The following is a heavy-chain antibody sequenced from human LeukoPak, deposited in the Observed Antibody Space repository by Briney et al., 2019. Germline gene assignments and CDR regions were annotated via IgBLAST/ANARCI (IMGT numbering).Heavy chain of an antibody. Sequence: GGSLRLSCAASGFTFSSYSMNWVRQAPGKGLEWVSSISSSSSYIYYADSVKGRFTISRYNAKNSLYLQMNSLRAEDTAVYYCAIAPSTMPHAGFDYWGQGTLVTVSS. J-gene: IGHJ4*02. CDR2: ISSSSSYI. D-gene: IGHD5/OR15-5a*01. CDR1: GFTFSSYS. CDR3: AIAPSTMPHAGFDY. V-gene: IGHV3-21*01.